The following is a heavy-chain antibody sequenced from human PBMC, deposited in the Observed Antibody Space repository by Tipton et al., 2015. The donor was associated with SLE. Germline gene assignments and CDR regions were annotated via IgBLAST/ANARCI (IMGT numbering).Heavy chain of an antibody. J-gene: IGHJ4*02. CDR3: ARVGGRDGYNRYYFDY. CDR1: GFTFSSYG. CDR2: IWYDGSNK. V-gene: IGHV3-33*01. D-gene: IGHD5-24*01. Sequence: SGFTFSSYGMHWVRQAPGKGLEWVAVIWYDGSNKYYADSVKGRFTISRDNSKNTLYLQMNSLRAEDTAVYYCARVGGRDGYNRYYFDYWGQGTLVTVSS.